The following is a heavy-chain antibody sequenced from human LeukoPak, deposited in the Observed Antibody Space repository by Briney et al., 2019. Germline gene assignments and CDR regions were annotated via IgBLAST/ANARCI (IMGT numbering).Heavy chain of an antibody. V-gene: IGHV3-30-3*01. Sequence: GGSLRLSCAASGFTFSSYAMHWLRQAPGKGLEWVAVISYDGSNKYYADSVKGRFTISRDNSKNTLYLQMNSLRAEDTAVYYCARVTPRLVQDYFDYWGQGTLVTVSS. D-gene: IGHD6-19*01. CDR2: ISYDGSNK. CDR1: GFTFSSYA. CDR3: ARVTPRLVQDYFDY. J-gene: IGHJ4*02.